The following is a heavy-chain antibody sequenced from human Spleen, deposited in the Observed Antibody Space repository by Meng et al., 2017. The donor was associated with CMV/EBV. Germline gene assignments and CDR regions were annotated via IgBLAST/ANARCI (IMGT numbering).Heavy chain of an antibody. J-gene: IGHJ2*01. CDR1: GFTFXGYS. V-gene: IGHV3-21*01. CDR3: ARVLGDCSGGSCYSRNWYFDL. D-gene: IGHD2-15*01. CDR2: ISSSSSYI. Sequence: EVQLVXAXXXXXKPXGXXXRSXGXSGFTFXGYSMNGVRQAPGKGLEWVSSISSSSSYIYYADSVKGRFTISRDNAKNSLYLQMNSLRAEDTAVYYCARVLGDCSGGSCYSRNWYFDLWGRGTLVTVSS.